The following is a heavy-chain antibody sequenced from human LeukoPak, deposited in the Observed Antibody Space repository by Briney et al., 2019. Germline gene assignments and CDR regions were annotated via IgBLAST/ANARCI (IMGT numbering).Heavy chain of an antibody. J-gene: IGHJ6*02. CDR2: IYYSGST. CDR1: GGSISTYY. CDR3: ARGGDMVRGVTDYYYYGLDV. D-gene: IGHD3-10*01. Sequence: PSETLSLTCTVSGGSISTYYWSWIRQPPGKGLEWIGSIYYSGSTYYNPSLKSRVTIFVDTSKNQFSLKLSSLTAADTAVYYCARGGDMVRGVTDYYYYGLDVWGQGTTVTVSS. V-gene: IGHV4-39*01.